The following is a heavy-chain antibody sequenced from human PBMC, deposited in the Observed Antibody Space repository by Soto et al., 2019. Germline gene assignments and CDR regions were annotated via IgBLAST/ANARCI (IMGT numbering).Heavy chain of an antibody. Sequence: QLQLQESGPGLVKPSETLSLTCTVSGGSISSSPYYWGWIRQPPGKGLEWIGNIYFNGNTFYNPSLKSRVTISVDTSKNQFSLKLSSVTAADTAVYYCARHGPLSNNWNQLDYLGQGTLVTVSS. CDR1: GGSISSSPYY. CDR2: IYFNGNT. CDR3: ARHGPLSNNWNQLDY. V-gene: IGHV4-39*01. D-gene: IGHD1-1*01. J-gene: IGHJ4*02.